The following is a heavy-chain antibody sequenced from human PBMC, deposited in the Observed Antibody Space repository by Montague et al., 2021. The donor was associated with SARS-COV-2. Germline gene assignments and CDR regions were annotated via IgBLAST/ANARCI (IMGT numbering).Heavy chain of an antibody. CDR3: ARRASQGDYQIDY. CDR2: IYYTGAT. J-gene: IGHJ4*02. Sequence: SETLSLTCAVSGGSITSSNWWAWIRQSPGKGLEWIGEIYYTGATNINPSLKSRVSIDTSNNRFSLTLKSLTAADTAVYFCARRASQGDYQIDYWGQGTGVTVAS. V-gene: IGHV4-4*02. CDR1: GGSITSSNW. D-gene: IGHD2-2*01.